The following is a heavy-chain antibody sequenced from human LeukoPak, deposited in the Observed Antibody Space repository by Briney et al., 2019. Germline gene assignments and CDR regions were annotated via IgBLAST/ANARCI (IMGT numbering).Heavy chain of an antibody. CDR1: GFTFSSYA. V-gene: IGHV3-23*01. Sequence: GGSLRLSCAASGFTFSSYAMSWVRQAPGKGLEWVSAISGSGGSTYYADSVKGRFTISRDNSKNTLYLQTNSLRAEDTAVYYCAKDLAQTYCGGDCYIAPFDYWGQGTLVTVSS. CDR2: ISGSGGST. J-gene: IGHJ4*02. D-gene: IGHD2-21*02. CDR3: AKDLAQTYCGGDCYIAPFDY.